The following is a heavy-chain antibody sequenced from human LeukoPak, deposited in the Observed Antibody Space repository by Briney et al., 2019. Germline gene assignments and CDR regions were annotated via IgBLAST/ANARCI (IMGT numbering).Heavy chain of an antibody. CDR1: GFTVSSNY. V-gene: IGHV3-66*02. Sequence: GGSLRLSRAASGFTVSSNYMTWVRQAPGKGLEWVSVIYSGGNTYYADSVKGRFTISRDNSKNTLYLQMNSLRAEDTAIYYCARDDVASVFDYWGQGTLVTVSS. J-gene: IGHJ4*02. CDR2: IYSGGNT. D-gene: IGHD3-16*01. CDR3: ARDDVASVFDY.